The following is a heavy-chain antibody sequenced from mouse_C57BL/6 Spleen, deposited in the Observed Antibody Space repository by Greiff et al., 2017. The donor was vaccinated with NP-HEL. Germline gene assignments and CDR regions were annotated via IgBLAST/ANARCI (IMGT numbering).Heavy chain of an antibody. CDR3: TGGPPFAY. CDR1: GFTFSNYW. V-gene: IGHV6-3*01. D-gene: IGHD6-1*01. Sequence: EVKLEESGGGLVQPGGSMKLSCGASGFTFSNYWMNWVRQSPEKGLEWVAQIRLKSDNYATHYAESVKGRFTISREDSKSSVYLQMNNLRAEDTGIYYCTGGPPFAYWGQGTLVTVSA. CDR2: IRLKSDNYAT. J-gene: IGHJ3*01.